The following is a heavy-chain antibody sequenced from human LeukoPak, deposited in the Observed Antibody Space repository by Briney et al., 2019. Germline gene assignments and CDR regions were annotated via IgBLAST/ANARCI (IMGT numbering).Heavy chain of an antibody. D-gene: IGHD1-26*01. J-gene: IGHJ4*02. V-gene: IGHV3-21*04. CDR3: VRDRGTYRPIDY. CDR1: GFTFSSYA. Sequence: GGSLRLSCAASGFTFSSYAMSWVRQAPGKGLEWVSSISYTGTYIYYADSVKGRFTISRDNAQNSLYLQMNSLRAEDTAIYYCVRDRGTYRPIDYWGQGTLVIVSS. CDR2: ISYTGTYI.